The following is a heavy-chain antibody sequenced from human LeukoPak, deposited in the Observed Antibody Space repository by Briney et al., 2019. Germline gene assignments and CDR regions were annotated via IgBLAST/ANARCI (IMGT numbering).Heavy chain of an antibody. CDR1: GGSISSDSYY. J-gene: IGHJ3*02. CDR3: ASSRNVDQFDI. V-gene: IGHV4-31*11. CDR2: IYYSGST. Sequence: SQTLSLTCAVSGGSISSDSYYWGWIRQHPGKGLEWIGSIYYSGSTYYNPSLKSRLTISKDTSKNQFSLKLSSVTAADTAVYFCASSRNVDQFDIWGQGTMVTVSS. D-gene: IGHD3/OR15-3a*01.